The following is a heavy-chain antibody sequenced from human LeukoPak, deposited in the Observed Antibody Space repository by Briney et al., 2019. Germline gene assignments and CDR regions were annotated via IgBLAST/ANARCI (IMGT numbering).Heavy chain of an antibody. J-gene: IGHJ6*03. Sequence: PGGSLRLSCAASGFTFSSYAMHWVRQAPGKGLEWVAVISYDGSNKYYADSVKGRFTISRDNSKNTLYLQMNSLRAEDTAVYYCARGGRGLQGAGGYTDVWGKGTTVTVSS. CDR2: ISYDGSNK. D-gene: IGHD5-24*01. CDR1: GFTFSSYA. CDR3: ARGGRGLQGAGGYTDV. V-gene: IGHV3-30-3*01.